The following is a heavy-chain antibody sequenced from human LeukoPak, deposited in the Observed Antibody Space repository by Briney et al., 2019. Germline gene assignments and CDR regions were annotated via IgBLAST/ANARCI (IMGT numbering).Heavy chain of an antibody. CDR3: AITFIAAAGTGDDAFDI. CDR2: ITPFNGNT. Sequence: ASVKVSCKASGYIFTYRYLHWVRQARGQALEWMGWITPFNGNTNYAQKFQDRVTITRDRSMSTAYMELSSLRSENTAMYYCAITFIAAAGTGDDAFDIWGQGTMVTVSS. CDR1: GYIFTYRY. D-gene: IGHD6-13*01. J-gene: IGHJ3*02. V-gene: IGHV1-45*02.